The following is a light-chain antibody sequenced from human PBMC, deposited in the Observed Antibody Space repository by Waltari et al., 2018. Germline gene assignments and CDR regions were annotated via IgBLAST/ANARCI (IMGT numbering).Light chain of an antibody. J-gene: IGLJ2*01. Sequence: QSALTQPASVSGSPGQSITISCTGTSSDIGGYSFVSWYKQHPGSAPKVIIYDVRSRHSVDSDRFSGSKFGNTAYLTISGLQTDDEATYYCCSYTRGNSVVFGGGTKLTVL. CDR1: SSDIGGYSF. CDR3: CSYTRGNSVV. V-gene: IGLV2-14*03. CDR2: DVR.